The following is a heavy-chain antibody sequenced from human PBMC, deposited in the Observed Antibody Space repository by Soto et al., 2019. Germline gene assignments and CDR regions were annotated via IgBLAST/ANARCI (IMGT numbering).Heavy chain of an antibody. CDR2: IYSGGST. V-gene: IGHV3-53*04. Sequence: EVQLVESGGGLVQPGGSLRLSCAASGFTVSSNYMSWVRQAPGKGLEWVSVIYSGGSTYYADSVKGRFTISRHNSKNTLYLQMNSLRAEDTAVYYCARDGHGSGWFKVWYFDLWGRGTLVTVSS. CDR1: GFTVSSNY. J-gene: IGHJ2*01. CDR3: ARDGHGSGWFKVWYFDL. D-gene: IGHD6-19*01.